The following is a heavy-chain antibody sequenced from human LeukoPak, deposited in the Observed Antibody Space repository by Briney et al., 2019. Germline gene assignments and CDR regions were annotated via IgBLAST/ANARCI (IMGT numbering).Heavy chain of an antibody. J-gene: IGHJ4*02. CDR1: GFTVSGNY. CDR2: IFSYGST. D-gene: IGHD5-24*01. V-gene: IGHV3-66*03. CDR3: VRNRGWLQFDN. Sequence: GGSLRLSCEASGFTVSGNYMSWVRQAPGKGLEWVSVIFSYGSTYYSDYVKGRFTVSRDYSKNTLYLQMNSLRAEDTAMYYCVRNRGWLQFDNWGQGTLVTVSS.